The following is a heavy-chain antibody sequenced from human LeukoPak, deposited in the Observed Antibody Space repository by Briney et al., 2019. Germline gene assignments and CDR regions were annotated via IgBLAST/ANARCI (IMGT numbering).Heavy chain of an antibody. CDR1: GCTFTGYY. D-gene: IGHD3-22*01. Sequence: ASVKVSCKASGCTFTGYYMHWVRQAPGQGLEWMGWINPNSGGTNYAQKFQGRVTMTRDTSISTAYMELSRLRSDDTAVYYCAREADYYDSSGNWFDPWGQGTLVTVPS. CDR2: INPNSGGT. J-gene: IGHJ5*02. CDR3: AREADYYDSSGNWFDP. V-gene: IGHV1-2*02.